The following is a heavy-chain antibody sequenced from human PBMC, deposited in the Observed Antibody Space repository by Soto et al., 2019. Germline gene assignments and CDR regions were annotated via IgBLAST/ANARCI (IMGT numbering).Heavy chain of an antibody. D-gene: IGHD5-12*01. CDR3: ASLSGPKAY. CDR1: GCAVSSNY. Sequence: GGSVRLSCAASGCAVSSNYMSWVRQAPGMGLEWVSVIYSGGSTYYADSVKGRFTISRDNSKNTLYLQMNSLRAEDTAVYYCASLSGPKAYWGQGTLVNVSS. CDR2: IYSGGST. J-gene: IGHJ4*02. V-gene: IGHV3-66*01.